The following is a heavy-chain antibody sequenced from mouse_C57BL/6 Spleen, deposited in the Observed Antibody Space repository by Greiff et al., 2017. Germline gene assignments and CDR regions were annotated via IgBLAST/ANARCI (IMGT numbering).Heavy chain of an antibody. V-gene: IGHV1-4*01. CDR1: GYTFTSYT. Sequence: QVQLQQSGAELARPGASVKMSCKASGYTFTSYTMHWVKQRPGQGLEWIGYINPSSGYTKYNQKFKDKATLTADKSSSTAYMQLSSLTSEGSAVYCGARVNWDPYYFDYWGQGTTLTVSS. CDR2: INPSSGYT. J-gene: IGHJ2*01. CDR3: ARVNWDPYYFDY. D-gene: IGHD4-1*01.